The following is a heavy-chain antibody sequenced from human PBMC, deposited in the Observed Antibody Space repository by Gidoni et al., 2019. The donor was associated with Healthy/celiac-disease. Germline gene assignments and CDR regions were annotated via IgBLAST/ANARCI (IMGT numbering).Heavy chain of an antibody. Sequence: EVQLVESGGGLVQPGGSLRLSCAASGFPFSSYWMHWVRQAPGKGRVWVSRINSDGSSTSYADSVKGRFTISRDNAKNTLYLQMNSLRAEDTAGYYCARVATIKYWGMDVWGQGTTVTVSS. D-gene: IGHD5-12*01. J-gene: IGHJ6*02. V-gene: IGHV3-74*01. CDR1: GFPFSSYW. CDR3: ARVATIKYWGMDV. CDR2: INSDGSST.